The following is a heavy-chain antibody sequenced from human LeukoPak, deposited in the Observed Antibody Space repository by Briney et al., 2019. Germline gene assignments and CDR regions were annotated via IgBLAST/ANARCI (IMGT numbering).Heavy chain of an antibody. CDR2: ISAYNGNT. V-gene: IGHV1-18*01. CDR1: GYTFTSYG. Sequence: ASVTVSCKASGYTFTSYGISWVRQAPGQGLEWMGWISAYNGNTNYAQKLQGRVTMTTDTSTSTAYMELRSLRSDDTAVYYCAREYSSSSFPSFDYWGQGTLVPVSS. CDR3: AREYSSSSFPSFDY. D-gene: IGHD6-6*01. J-gene: IGHJ4*02.